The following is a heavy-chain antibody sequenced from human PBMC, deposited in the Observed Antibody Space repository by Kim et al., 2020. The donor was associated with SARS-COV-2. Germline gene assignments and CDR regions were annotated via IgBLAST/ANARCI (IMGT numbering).Heavy chain of an antibody. J-gene: IGHJ4*02. CDR3: ARETDSGSPNYFDY. CDR1: GDSVSSNRAA. CDR2: TFFKSKWYN. Sequence: SQTLSLTCAISGDSVSSNRAAWIWIRQSPSTGLECLGRTFFKSKWYNDYAISVESRIIISPDTTKNQFSLQLSSVTPEDTAVYYCARETDSGSPNYFDYWGQGTLVTVSS. D-gene: IGHD1-26*01. V-gene: IGHV6-1*01.